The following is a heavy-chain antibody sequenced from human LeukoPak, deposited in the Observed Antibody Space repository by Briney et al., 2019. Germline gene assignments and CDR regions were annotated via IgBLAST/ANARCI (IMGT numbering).Heavy chain of an antibody. V-gene: IGHV1-2*02. D-gene: IGHD1-14*01. CDR1: GYTFTSYY. CDR3: ARDAGRYECGFI. CDR2: INPNSGGT. Sequence: ASVKVSCKASGYTFTSYYMHWVRQAPGQGLEWMGWINPNSGGTNYAQKFQGRVTMTRDTSISTAYMELSRLRSDDTAVYYCARDAGRYECGFIWGQGTMVTVSS. J-gene: IGHJ3*02.